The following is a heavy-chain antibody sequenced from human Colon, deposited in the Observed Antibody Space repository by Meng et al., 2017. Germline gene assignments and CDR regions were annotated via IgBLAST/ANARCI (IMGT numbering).Heavy chain of an antibody. V-gene: IGHV3-33*01. Sequence: GGSLRLSCAASGFTFSSYGMHWVRQAPGKGLEWVAVICSDGSNKYYADSVKGRFTISRDNSKNTLYLQMNSLRAEDTAVYYCARDRGTRDFDYWGQGTLVTVSS. D-gene: IGHD3-16*01. CDR2: ICSDGSNK. CDR3: ARDRGTRDFDY. J-gene: IGHJ4*02. CDR1: GFTFSSYG.